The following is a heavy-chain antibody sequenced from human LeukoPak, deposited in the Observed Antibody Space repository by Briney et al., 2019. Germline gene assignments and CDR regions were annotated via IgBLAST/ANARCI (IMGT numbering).Heavy chain of an antibody. CDR2: TYNSWRN. J-gene: IGHJ4*02. Sequence: SETLSLTCTVSGGSISSSSSYWGWIRQPPGKGLEWIGTTYNSWRNYYNPSLKSRVTISGDTSKNQFSLKVTSVTAADTAVNYCARFSGYIYGYDYWGQGTLVTVSS. V-gene: IGHV4-39*01. D-gene: IGHD5-18*01. CDR1: GGSISSSSSY. CDR3: ARFSGYIYGYDY.